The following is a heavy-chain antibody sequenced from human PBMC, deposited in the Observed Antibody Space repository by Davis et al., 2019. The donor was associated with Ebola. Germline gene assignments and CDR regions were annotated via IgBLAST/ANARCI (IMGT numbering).Heavy chain of an antibody. J-gene: IGHJ6*02. V-gene: IGHV4-39*07. CDR1: GGSISSGSYY. D-gene: IGHD1-26*01. CDR2: IYHSGST. Sequence: SETLSLTCTVSGGSISSGSYYWTWIRQPPGKGLEWIGSIYHSGSTYYNPSLKSRVTISVDTSKNQFSLKLSSVTAADTAVYYCARDRGHSGSHYYYGMDVWGQGTTVTVSS. CDR3: ARDRGHSGSHYYYGMDV.